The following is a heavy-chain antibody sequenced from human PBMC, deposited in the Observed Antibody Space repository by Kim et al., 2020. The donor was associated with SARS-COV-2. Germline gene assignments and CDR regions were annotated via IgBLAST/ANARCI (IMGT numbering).Heavy chain of an antibody. J-gene: IGHJ6*02. Sequence: GGSLRLSCAASGFTFSSYGMHWVRQAPGKGLEWVAVISYDGSNKYYADSVKGRFTISRDNSKNTLYLQMNSLRAEDTAVYYCARDPLPDVGVAGTGMYYYYYGMDVWGQGTTVTVSS. CDR1: GFTFSSYG. CDR3: ARDPLPDVGVAGTGMYYYYYGMDV. V-gene: IGHV3-33*05. D-gene: IGHD6-19*01. CDR2: ISYDGSNK.